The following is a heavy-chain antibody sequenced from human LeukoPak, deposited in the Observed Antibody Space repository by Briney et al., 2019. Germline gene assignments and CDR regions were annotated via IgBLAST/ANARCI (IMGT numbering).Heavy chain of an antibody. D-gene: IGHD6-19*01. J-gene: IGHJ4*02. CDR2: IGDSGDPT. V-gene: IGHV3-23*01. CDR1: GFAFSSQA. CDR3: AKDARRSSGWYFFDH. Sequence: PGGSLRLSCAASGFAFSSQAMGWVRQAPGKGLEWVSVIGDSGDPTYYADSVKGRFTISRDNSKNTLYLQMNSLRAEDTALYYCAKDARRSSGWYFFDHWGPGTLVTVS.